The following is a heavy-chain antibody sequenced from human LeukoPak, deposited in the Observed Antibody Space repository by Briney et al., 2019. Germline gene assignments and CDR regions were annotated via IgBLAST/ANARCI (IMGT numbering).Heavy chain of an antibody. CDR1: GGTFSSYA. J-gene: IGHJ4*02. CDR3: ARDKLGIGTGY. D-gene: IGHD7-27*01. CDR2: IIPILGTA. V-gene: IGHV1-69*04. Sequence: ASVKVSCKASGGTFSSYAISWVRQAPGQGLEWMGRIIPILGTANYAQKFQGRVTITADKSTSTAYMELSSLRSEDTAVYYCARDKLGIGTGYWGQGTLVTVSS.